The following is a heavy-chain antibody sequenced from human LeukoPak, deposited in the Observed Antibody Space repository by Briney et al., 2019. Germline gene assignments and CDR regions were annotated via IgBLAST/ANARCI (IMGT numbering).Heavy chain of an antibody. CDR2: IGFDGSKE. D-gene: IGHD3-22*01. J-gene: IGHJ5*01. CDR3: AKDIGVFDSDGFYHGGWFDY. V-gene: IGHV3-30*02. Sequence: GGSLRLSCAASGFTFKDYGMNWVRQAPGKGLQWVAFIGFDGSKEYYADSVKGRLSISRDNSQNTVSLQMNNLRPEDTAKYFCAKDIGVFDSDGFYHGGWFDYWGQGTQVIVSS. CDR1: GFTFKDYG.